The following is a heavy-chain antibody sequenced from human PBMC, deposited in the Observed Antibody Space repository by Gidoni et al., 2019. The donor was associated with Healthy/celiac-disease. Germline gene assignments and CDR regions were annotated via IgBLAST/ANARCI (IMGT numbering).Heavy chain of an antibody. D-gene: IGHD6-13*01. Sequence: QVQLQESGPGLVKPSQTLSLTCTVSGGSISSGSYYWSWIRQPAGKGLEWIGRIYTSGSTNYNPSLKSRVTISVDTSKNQFSLKLSSVTAADTAVYYCALTRYSSLLFDYWGQGTLVTVSS. J-gene: IGHJ4*02. CDR3: ALTRYSSLLFDY. CDR1: GGSISSGSYY. V-gene: IGHV4-61*02. CDR2: IYTSGST.